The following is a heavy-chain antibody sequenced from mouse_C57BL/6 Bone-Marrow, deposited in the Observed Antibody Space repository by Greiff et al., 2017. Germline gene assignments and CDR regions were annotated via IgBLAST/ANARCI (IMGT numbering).Heavy chain of an antibody. J-gene: IGHJ3*01. D-gene: IGHD1-1*02. CDR3: ARPLSPFAY. V-gene: IGHV5-6*01. CDR2: ISSGGSYT. CDR1: GFTFSSYG. Sequence: EVKLMESGGDLVKPGGSLKLSCAASGFTFSSYGMSWVRQTPDKRLEWVATISSGGSYTYYPDSVKGRFTISRDNAKNTLYLQMSSLKSEDTAMYYCARPLSPFAYWGQGTLVTVSA.